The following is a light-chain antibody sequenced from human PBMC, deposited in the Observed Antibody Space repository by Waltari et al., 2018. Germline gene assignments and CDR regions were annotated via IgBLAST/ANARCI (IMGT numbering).Light chain of an antibody. J-gene: IGKJ1*01. CDR3: QQSYSTLVT. CDR2: AAS. Sequence: DIQMTQSPSSLSASVGDRVTITCRASQSISSYLNWYQQKPGKATKLLIYAASSLQSGVPSRFSGSGSGTYFTLTISSLQPEDFATYYCQQSYSTLVTFGQGTKVEIK. V-gene: IGKV1-39*01. CDR1: QSISSY.